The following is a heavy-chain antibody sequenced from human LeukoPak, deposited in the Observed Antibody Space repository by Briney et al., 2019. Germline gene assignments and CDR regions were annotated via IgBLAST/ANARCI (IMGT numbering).Heavy chain of an antibody. V-gene: IGHV3-21*04. J-gene: IGHJ4*02. D-gene: IGHD6-13*01. CDR1: GFTFSSYS. CDR3: ASSIAASDY. Sequence: GGSLRLSCAASGFTFSSYSMNWVRQAPGKGLEWVSSISSSSSYIYYADSVKGRFTISRDNSKNTLYLQMNSLRAEDTAVYYCASSIAASDYWGQGTLVTVSS. CDR2: ISSSSSYI.